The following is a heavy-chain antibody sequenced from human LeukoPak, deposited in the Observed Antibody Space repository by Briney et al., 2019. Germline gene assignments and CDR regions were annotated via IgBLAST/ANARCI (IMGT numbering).Heavy chain of an antibody. CDR3: ARVGNDGSGSFHY. Sequence: GASVKVSCKASGYTFSSYGITWVRQAPGQGLQWMAWISAYNGKTKNAQKLQGRVSMTTDTSTSTAYMELRNLTSDDTAVCYCARVGNDGSGSFHYWGQGTLVTVSS. V-gene: IGHV1-18*01. D-gene: IGHD3-10*01. J-gene: IGHJ4*02. CDR1: GYTFSSYG. CDR2: ISAYNGKT.